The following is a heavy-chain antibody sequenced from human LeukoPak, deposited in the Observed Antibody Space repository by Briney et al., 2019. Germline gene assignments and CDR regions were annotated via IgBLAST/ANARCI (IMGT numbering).Heavy chain of an antibody. CDR2: ISGSGGST. V-gene: IGHV3-23*01. D-gene: IGHD6-13*01. CDR3: ARMGIAGTYDAFDI. Sequence: GGSLILSCAASGFTFTSYAMSWVRQAPGKGLEWVSVISGSGGSTYYADSVKGQFTISRDNSKNTLYLQMNSLRAEDTAVYYCARMGIAGTYDAFDIRGQGTMVTVSS. J-gene: IGHJ3*02. CDR1: GFTFTSYA.